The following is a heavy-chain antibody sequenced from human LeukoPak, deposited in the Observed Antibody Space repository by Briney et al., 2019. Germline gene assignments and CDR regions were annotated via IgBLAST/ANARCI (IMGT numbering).Heavy chain of an antibody. CDR3: ASQTYYYDSSGSIPFDY. J-gene: IGHJ4*02. CDR2: IYTSGST. V-gene: IGHV4-4*07. Sequence: PSETLSLTCTVSGGSISSYYWSWIRQPAGKGLEWIGRIYTSGSTNYNPSLKSRVTMSVDTSKNRFSLKLSSGTAADTAVYYCASQTYYYDSSGSIPFDYWGQGTLVTVSS. CDR1: GGSISSYY. D-gene: IGHD3-22*01.